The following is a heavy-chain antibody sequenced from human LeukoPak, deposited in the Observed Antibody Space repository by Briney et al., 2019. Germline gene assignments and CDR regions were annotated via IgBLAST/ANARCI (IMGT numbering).Heavy chain of an antibody. Sequence: GGFLRLSCAASGFTFSSYWMHWVRQAPGKGLVWVSRINSDGSTTSYADSVKGRFTSSRDNSKNTLYLQMTSVRAEDTAVYYCARGQMSYCYYFYYWGQGTLVTVSS. D-gene: IGHD3-10*01. J-gene: IGHJ4*02. CDR3: ARGQMSYCYYFYY. V-gene: IGHV3-74*01. CDR1: GFTFSSYW. CDR2: INSDGSTT.